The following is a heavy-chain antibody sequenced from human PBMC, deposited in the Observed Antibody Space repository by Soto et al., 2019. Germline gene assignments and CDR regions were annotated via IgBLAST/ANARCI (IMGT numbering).Heavy chain of an antibody. CDR1: GYTFTGYY. D-gene: IGHD5-18*01. Sequence: GASVKVSCKASGYTFTGYYMHWVRQAPGQGLEWMGWINPNSGGTNYAQKFQGRVTMTRDTSISTAYMELSRLRSDDTAVYYCARVIQQGQYSRFDPWGKGTLVTVSS. V-gene: IGHV1-2*02. J-gene: IGHJ5*02. CDR2: INPNSGGT. CDR3: ARVIQQGQYSRFDP.